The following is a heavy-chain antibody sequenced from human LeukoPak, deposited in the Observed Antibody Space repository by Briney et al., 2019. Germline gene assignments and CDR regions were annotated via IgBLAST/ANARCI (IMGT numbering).Heavy chain of an antibody. Sequence: PGGSLRLSCAASGFTFSSYAMHWVRQAPGKGLEYVSAISSNGGSTYYANSVKGRFTISRDNSKNTLYLQMGSLRAEDMAVYYCARGTQWLVPSHFDHWGQGTLVTVSS. D-gene: IGHD6-19*01. CDR1: GFTFSSYA. J-gene: IGHJ4*02. V-gene: IGHV3-64*01. CDR3: ARGTQWLVPSHFDH. CDR2: ISSNGGST.